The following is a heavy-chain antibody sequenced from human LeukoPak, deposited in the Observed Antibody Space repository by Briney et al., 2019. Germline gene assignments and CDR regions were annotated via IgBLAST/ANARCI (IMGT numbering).Heavy chain of an antibody. V-gene: IGHV3-23*01. CDR1: GFTFRLYA. CDR2: ISGSAGGS. J-gene: IGHJ3*02. D-gene: IGHD3-22*01. CDR3: ARDHGYYGSSGYLFDI. Sequence: GGSLRLSCAASGFTFRLYAMNWVRQAPGKGLEWVSAISGSAGGSFYADSVKGRFTISRDNSKNTLYLQMNSLRAEDTAVYYCARDHGYYGSSGYLFDIWGQGTMVTVSS.